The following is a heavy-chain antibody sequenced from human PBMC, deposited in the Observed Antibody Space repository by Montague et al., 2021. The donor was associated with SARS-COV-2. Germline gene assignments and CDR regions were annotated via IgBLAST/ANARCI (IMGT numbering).Heavy chain of an antibody. J-gene: IGHJ4*02. CDR1: GGSISSYY. V-gene: IGHV4-59*01. Sequence: SETLSLTCTVSGGSISSYYWSWIRQPPGKGLEWIGYIYYSGSTNYNPSLKSRVTISVDTSKNQFSLKLSSVTAADTAVYYCARVGFGNCSGGSCYRAFDYWGQRTLVTVSS. CDR2: IYYSGST. CDR3: ARVGFGNCSGGSCYRAFDY. D-gene: IGHD2-15*01.